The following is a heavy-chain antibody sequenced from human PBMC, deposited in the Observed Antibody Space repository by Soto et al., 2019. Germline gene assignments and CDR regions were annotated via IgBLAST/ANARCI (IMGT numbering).Heavy chain of an antibody. CDR2: ISAYNGNT. CDR1: GYTFTSYG. Sequence: GASVKVSCKASGYTFTSYGISWVRQAPGQGLEWMGWISAYNGNTNYAQKLQGRVTMTTDTSTSTAYMELRSLRSDDTAVYYCARDLTTYYDFWSGPPDYGMDVWGQGTTVPSP. CDR3: ARDLTTYYDFWSGPPDYGMDV. J-gene: IGHJ6*02. D-gene: IGHD3-3*01. V-gene: IGHV1-18*04.